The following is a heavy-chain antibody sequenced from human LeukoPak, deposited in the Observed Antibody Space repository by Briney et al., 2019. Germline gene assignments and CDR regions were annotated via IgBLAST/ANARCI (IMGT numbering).Heavy chain of an antibody. CDR1: GFTFSGSA. CDR3: TRHHITMVRGVIIDY. D-gene: IGHD3-10*01. CDR2: IRSKANSYAT. Sequence: GGSLRLSCAASGFTFSGSAMHWVRQASGKGLEWVGRIRSKANSYATAYAASVKGRFNISRDDSKNTAYLQMNSLKTEDTAVYYCTRHHITMVRGVIIDYWGQGTLVTVSS. V-gene: IGHV3-73*01. J-gene: IGHJ4*02.